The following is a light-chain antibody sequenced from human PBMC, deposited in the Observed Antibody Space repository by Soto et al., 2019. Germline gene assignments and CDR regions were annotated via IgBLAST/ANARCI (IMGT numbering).Light chain of an antibody. CDR3: QQYGDSPWT. CDR1: QSVSSTY. Sequence: EVVLTQSPGTLSLSPGERATLSCRASQSVSSTYLAWYQQKPGQAPRLLIYGASSRATDIPDRFSGTGSETDFTLTISRLEPGDSAIYFCQQYGDSPWTFGQGTKVEIK. V-gene: IGKV3-20*01. CDR2: GAS. J-gene: IGKJ1*01.